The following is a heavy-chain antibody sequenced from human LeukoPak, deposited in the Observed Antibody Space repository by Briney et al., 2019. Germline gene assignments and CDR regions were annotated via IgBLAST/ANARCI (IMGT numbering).Heavy chain of an antibody. CDR3: ARIWDGYLIDY. CDR2: IDHSGST. CDR1: GFTFSTYS. J-gene: IGHJ4*02. V-gene: IGHV4-34*01. Sequence: PGGSLRLSCAASGFTFSTYSMNWVRQPPGKGLEWIGEIDHSGSTNYNPSLKSRVTISVDTSKNQFSLKLSSVTAADTAVYYCARIWDGYLIDYWGQGTLVTVSS. D-gene: IGHD5-24*01.